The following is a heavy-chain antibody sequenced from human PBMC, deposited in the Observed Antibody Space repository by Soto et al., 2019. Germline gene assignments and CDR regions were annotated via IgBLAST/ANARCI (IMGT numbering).Heavy chain of an antibody. CDR1: GGSISSGGYY. Sequence: PWETLSLTCSVSGGSISSGGYYWSWIRQHPGKGLEWIGYLYYSGSTYYNPSLKSRVTISVDTSKNQFSLKLSSVTAADTAVYYCARAPITMIVVVAVLDYGMDVWGQGTTVTVSS. CDR3: ARAPITMIVVVAVLDYGMDV. J-gene: IGHJ6*02. CDR2: LYYSGST. V-gene: IGHV4-31*03. D-gene: IGHD3-22*01.